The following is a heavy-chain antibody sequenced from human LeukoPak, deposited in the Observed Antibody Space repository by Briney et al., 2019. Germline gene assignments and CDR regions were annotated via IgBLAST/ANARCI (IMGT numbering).Heavy chain of an antibody. CDR1: GYSISSGYY. Sequence: SETLSLTCAVSGYSISSGYYWGWIRQPPGKGLEWIGSIYHSGSTYYNPSLKSRVTMSVDTSKNQFSLKLSSVTAADTAVYYCARVVTFGALYYFDYWGQGTLVTVSS. D-gene: IGHD3/OR15-3a*01. CDR3: ARVVTFGALYYFDY. V-gene: IGHV4-38-2*01. CDR2: IYHSGST. J-gene: IGHJ4*02.